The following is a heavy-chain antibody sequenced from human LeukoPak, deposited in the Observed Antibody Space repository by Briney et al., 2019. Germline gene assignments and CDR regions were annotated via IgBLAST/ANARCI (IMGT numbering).Heavy chain of an antibody. V-gene: IGHV4-59*01. CDR3: ARQVYSSSWSYYFEY. D-gene: IGHD6-13*01. Sequence: SETLSLTCAVSGGSISSYYWSWIRQPPGRGLEWIGSIHYSGSTSYNSSLKSRVTMSIDTSKNQFSLKLSSVTPADTAVYYCARQVYSSSWSYYFEYWGQGILVTVSS. CDR2: IHYSGST. CDR1: GGSISSYY. J-gene: IGHJ4*02.